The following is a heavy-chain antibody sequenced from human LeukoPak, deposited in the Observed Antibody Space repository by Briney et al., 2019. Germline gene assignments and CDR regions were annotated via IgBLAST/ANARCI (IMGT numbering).Heavy chain of an antibody. CDR1: GGSISSGSYY. CDR3: ARGSSSWSYYFDY. CDR2: IYTSGRT. D-gene: IGHD6-13*01. V-gene: IGHV4-61*02. Sequence: SQTLSLTCTVSGGSISSGSYYWSWIRQPAGKGLEWIGRIYTSGRTNYNPSLKSRVTISVDTSKNQFSLKLSSVTAADTAVYYCARGSSSWSYYFDYWGQGTLVTVSS. J-gene: IGHJ4*02.